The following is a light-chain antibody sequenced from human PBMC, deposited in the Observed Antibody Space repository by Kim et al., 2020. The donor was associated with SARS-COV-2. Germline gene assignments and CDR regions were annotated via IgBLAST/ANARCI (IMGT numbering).Light chain of an antibody. V-gene: IGKV1-5*01. CDR3: QQFNTYPVT. Sequence: SASVGDRVTITCRASQTGSTWLAWYRQKPGKAPELLIYDASILESGVPSRFSGSGSGTEFTLTISGLQPDDFATYYCQQFNTYPVTFGRGTKLEI. CDR2: DAS. CDR1: QTGSTW. J-gene: IGKJ2*01.